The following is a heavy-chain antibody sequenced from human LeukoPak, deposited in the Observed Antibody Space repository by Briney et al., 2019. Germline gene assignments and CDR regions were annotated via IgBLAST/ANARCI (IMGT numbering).Heavy chain of an antibody. CDR3: TREHDLWHEGGNWFDA. Sequence: GGSLRLSCVASGFTFSSYSMSWVRQAPGKGLEWVSALSDGKEIPYYADSVKGRFTVSRDSSKNTLYLQLSSLRAEDTAVYFCTREHDLWHEGGNWFDAWGQGTLVTVSS. CDR2: LSDGKEIP. V-gene: IGHV3-23*01. J-gene: IGHJ5*02. D-gene: IGHD3-3*01. CDR1: GFTFSSYS.